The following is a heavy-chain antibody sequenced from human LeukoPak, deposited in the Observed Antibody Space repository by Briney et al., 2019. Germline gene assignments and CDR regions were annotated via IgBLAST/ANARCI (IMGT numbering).Heavy chain of an antibody. D-gene: IGHD2-2*01. J-gene: IGHJ4*02. CDR1: GYTLTELS. CDR2: FDPEDGET. Sequence: ASVKVSCKVSGYTLTELSMHWVRQAPGKGLEWIGGFDPEDGETIYAQKFQGRVTMTEDTSTDTAYMELSSLRSEDTAVYYCATDLVVPAAIVNWGQGTLVTVSS. V-gene: IGHV1-24*01. CDR3: ATDLVVPAAIVN.